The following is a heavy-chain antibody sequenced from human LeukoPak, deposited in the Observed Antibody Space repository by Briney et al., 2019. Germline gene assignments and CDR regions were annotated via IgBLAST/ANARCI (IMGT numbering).Heavy chain of an antibody. CDR1: GGSISSYY. V-gene: IGHV4-59*12. CDR3: ARGAVYSREVNFYHYMDV. D-gene: IGHD1-26*01. Sequence: SETLSLTCTVSGGSISSYYWSWIRQPPGKGLEWVGYIYYSGSTNYNPSLKSGVTISVDTSKNKFSLNLTSVTAADTAVYYCARGAVYSREVNFYHYMDVWGKGTTVTVSS. CDR2: IYYSGST. J-gene: IGHJ6*03.